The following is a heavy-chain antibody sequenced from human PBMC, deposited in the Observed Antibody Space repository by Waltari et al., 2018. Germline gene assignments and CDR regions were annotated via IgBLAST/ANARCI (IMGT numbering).Heavy chain of an antibody. CDR1: GVTLTGYY. D-gene: IGHD1-26*01. CDR2: IDHRGVT. J-gene: IGHJ4*02. CDR3: ARHQRRGLRGLDV. Sequence: QVQLKQWGTGLLRPSETLSLKCAVYGVTLTGYYWTWVRQSPGKGLEWIGEIDHRGVTNINLSLWSRVFMSVDTSDKQLSLKLRSVTAADTAVYYCARHQRRGLRGLDVWGQGTQVAVSS. V-gene: IGHV4-34*02.